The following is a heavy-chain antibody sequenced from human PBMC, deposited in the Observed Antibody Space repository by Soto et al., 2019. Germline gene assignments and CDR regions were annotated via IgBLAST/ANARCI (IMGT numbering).Heavy chain of an antibody. CDR3: AKTPYYYDSSGHSGGCDF. V-gene: IGHV3-23*01. J-gene: IGHJ4*02. Sequence: GGFLRLSCAASGFTFSSYAMSWVRQAPGKGLKWVSAISGNGGSTYYADSVKGRFTISRDNSKNTLYLKVNSLRAEDTAVYYCAKTPYYYDSSGHSGGCDFWGQGTLVTVSS. CDR1: GFTFSSYA. CDR2: ISGNGGST. D-gene: IGHD3-22*01.